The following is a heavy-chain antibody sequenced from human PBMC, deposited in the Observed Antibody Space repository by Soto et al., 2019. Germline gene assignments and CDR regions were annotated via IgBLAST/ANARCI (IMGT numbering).Heavy chain of an antibody. CDR1: GFTFSSYS. V-gene: IGHV3-21*01. D-gene: IGHD1-26*01. J-gene: IGHJ6*02. CDR3: ARRDGAAGGYYGMDV. CDR2: VSSSSSYI. Sequence: PGGSLRLSFAASGFTFSSYSMNWVRQAPGKGLEWVSSVSSSSSYIYYADSVKGRFTISRDNAKNSLYLQMNSLRAEDTAVYYCARRDGAAGGYYGMDVWGQGTTVTVSS.